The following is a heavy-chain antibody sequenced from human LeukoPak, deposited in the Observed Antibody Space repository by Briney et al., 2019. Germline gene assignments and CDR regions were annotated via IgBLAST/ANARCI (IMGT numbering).Heavy chain of an antibody. Sequence: ASVKVSSKASGYTLTSYGISWVRQAPGQGLEWMGWISAYNGNTNYAQKVQGRVTMTTDTSTSTAYMEVRSLRSDDTAVYYCARDRNWDYFGLDVWGQGTTVTVSS. CDR1: GYTLTSYG. J-gene: IGHJ6*02. V-gene: IGHV1-18*01. CDR2: ISAYNGNT. CDR3: ARDRNWDYFGLDV. D-gene: IGHD7-27*01.